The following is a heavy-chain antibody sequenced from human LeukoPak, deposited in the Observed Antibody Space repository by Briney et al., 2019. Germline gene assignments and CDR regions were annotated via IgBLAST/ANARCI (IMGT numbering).Heavy chain of an antibody. D-gene: IGHD3-10*01. CDR1: GYTLTSYA. Sequence: GASVKVSCKASGYTLTSYAMHWVRQAPGQRLEWMGWINAGNGNTKYSQKFQGRVTITRDTSASTAYMELSSLRSEDTAVYYCARDLTYGSGEGYYYYYGMDVWGKGTTVTVSS. J-gene: IGHJ6*04. CDR3: ARDLTYGSGEGYYYYYGMDV. V-gene: IGHV1-3*01. CDR2: INAGNGNT.